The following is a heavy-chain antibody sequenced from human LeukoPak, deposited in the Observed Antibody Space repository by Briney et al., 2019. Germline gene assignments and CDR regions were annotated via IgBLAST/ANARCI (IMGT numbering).Heavy chain of an antibody. CDR1: GFSLGSYW. D-gene: IGHD3-22*01. CDR2: VNGDGSRT. Sequence: PGGSLRLSCAASGFSLGSYWMHWVRQAPGKGLVWVLRVNGDGSRTSYADSVKGRFTISRDDAKNTLYLQMNSLRAEDTAVYYCAREGYFDSSGYDFGYWGQGTLVTVSS. CDR3: AREGYFDSSGYDFGY. J-gene: IGHJ4*02. V-gene: IGHV3-74*01.